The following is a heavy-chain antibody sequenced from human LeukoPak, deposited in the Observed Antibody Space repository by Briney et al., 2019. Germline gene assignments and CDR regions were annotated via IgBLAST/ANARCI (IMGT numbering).Heavy chain of an antibody. D-gene: IGHD6-13*01. Sequence: GGSLRLSCAASGFTFSSYWMHWVRQAPRKGLVWVSRINTDGSSTSYADSVKGRFTISRDNSKNTLYLQMNSLRAEDTAVYYCAKVGAAAGRWFDYWGQGTLVTVSS. CDR1: GFTFSSYW. CDR2: INTDGSST. V-gene: IGHV3-74*01. J-gene: IGHJ4*02. CDR3: AKVGAAAGRWFDY.